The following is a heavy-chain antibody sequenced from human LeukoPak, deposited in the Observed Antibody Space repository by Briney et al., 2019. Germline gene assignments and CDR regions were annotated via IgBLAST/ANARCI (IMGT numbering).Heavy chain of an antibody. CDR1: GYTFTSYY. D-gene: IGHD5-18*01. CDR2: INPSGGST. V-gene: IGHV1-46*01. CDR3: ARERGYSYGYSEDYYYYGMDV. J-gene: IGHJ6*02. Sequence: GASVKVSCKASGYTFTSYYMHWVRQAPGQGLEWMGIINPSGGSTSYAQKFRGRVTITADESTSTAYMELSSLRSEDTAVYYCARERGYSYGYSEDYYYYGMDVWGQGTTVTVSS.